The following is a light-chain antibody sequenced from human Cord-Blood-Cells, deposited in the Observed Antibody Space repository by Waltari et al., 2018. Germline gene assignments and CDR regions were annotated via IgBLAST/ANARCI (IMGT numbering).Light chain of an antibody. CDR2: QDS. V-gene: IGLV3-1*01. Sequence: SYELTQPPSVSVSPGQTASINCPGDKLGDKYACWYQQKPGQSPVLVIYQDSKRPSGIPELFSGSNSANTATLTISGTQAMDEADYYCQAWDSSTVVFGGGTKLTVL. CDR1: KLGDKY. CDR3: QAWDSSTVV. J-gene: IGLJ2*01.